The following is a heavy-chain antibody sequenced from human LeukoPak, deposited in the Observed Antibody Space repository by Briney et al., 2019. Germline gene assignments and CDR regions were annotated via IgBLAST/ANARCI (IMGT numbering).Heavy chain of an antibody. J-gene: IGHJ4*02. CDR1: GGSISSYY. CDR2: IYTSGGT. Sequence: SETLSLTCTVSGGSISSYYWSWIRQPAGKGLEWIGRIYTSGGTNYNPSLKSRVTMSVDTSMNQFSLKLSSVTAADTAVYYCARAGTKLRYFDWSLDYWGQGTLVTVSS. CDR3: ARAGTKLRYFDWSLDY. D-gene: IGHD3-9*01. V-gene: IGHV4-4*07.